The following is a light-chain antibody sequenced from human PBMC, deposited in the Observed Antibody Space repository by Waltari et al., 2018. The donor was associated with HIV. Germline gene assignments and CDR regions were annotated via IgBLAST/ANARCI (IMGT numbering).Light chain of an antibody. CDR2: RDN. CDR3: ATWDISPSAVV. Sequence: QAGLTQPPSVSKGMRQTATLTCTGNSNNVGNQGAAWLQQHQGHPPKLLSYRDNKRPSGISERFSASRSGNTASLTITGVHPEDEADYFCATWDISPSAVVFGGGTTLTVL. V-gene: IGLV10-54*04. CDR1: SNNVGNQG. J-gene: IGLJ2*01.